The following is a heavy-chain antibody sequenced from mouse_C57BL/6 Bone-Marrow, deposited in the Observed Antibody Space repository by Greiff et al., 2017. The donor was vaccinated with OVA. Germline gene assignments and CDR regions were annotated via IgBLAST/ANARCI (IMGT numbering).Heavy chain of an antibody. CDR1: GYTFTNYW. CDR2: IYPGGGYT. V-gene: IGHV1-63*01. Sequence: VRGVESGAELVRPGTSVKMSCKASGYTFTNYWIGWAKQRPGHGLEWIGDIYPGGGYTNYNEKFKGKATLTADKSSSTAYMQFSSLTSEDSAIYYCARSGSMDYWGQGTSVTVSS. D-gene: IGHD3-1*01. J-gene: IGHJ4*01. CDR3: ARSGSMDY.